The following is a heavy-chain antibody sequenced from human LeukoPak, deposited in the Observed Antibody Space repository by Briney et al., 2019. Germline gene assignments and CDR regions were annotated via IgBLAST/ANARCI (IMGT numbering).Heavy chain of an antibody. Sequence: SETLSLTCTVSGGSISSSSYYWGWIRQPPGKGLEWIGSIYYSGSTYYNPSLKSRVTISVDTSENQFSLKLSSVTAADTAVYYCARRARYGIVVVVAFDYWGQGTLVTVSS. J-gene: IGHJ4*02. CDR2: IYYSGST. V-gene: IGHV4-39*01. CDR1: GGSISSSSYY. CDR3: ARRARYGIVVVVAFDY. D-gene: IGHD2-15*01.